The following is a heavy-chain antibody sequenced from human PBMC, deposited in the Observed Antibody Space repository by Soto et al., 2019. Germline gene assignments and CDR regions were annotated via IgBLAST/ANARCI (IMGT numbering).Heavy chain of an antibody. CDR3: ARGGRYYYMDV. V-gene: IGHV3-74*01. D-gene: IGHD3-16*01. CDR1: GFTFSNYW. CDR2: VASDGSAT. Sequence: GGSLRLSCAASGFTFSNYWMHRVRQAPGKGLVWVSRVASDGSATSYADSVKGRFTISRDNAKNTLYLQMNSLGAEDTAVYYCARGGRYYYMDVWGKGTTITVSS. J-gene: IGHJ6*03.